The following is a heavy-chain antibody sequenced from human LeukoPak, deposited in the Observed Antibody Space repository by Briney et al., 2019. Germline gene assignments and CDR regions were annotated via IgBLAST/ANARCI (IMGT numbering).Heavy chain of an antibody. CDR1: GYTFTNYD. V-gene: IGHV1-8*01. CDR3: ARKFHSQAMIVVVINAYDAFDM. D-gene: IGHD3-22*01. J-gene: IGHJ3*02. CDR2: MNPNSGNT. Sequence: ASVKVSXKASGYTFTNYDINWVRQATGQGLEWMGWMNPNSGNTGYAQKFQGRVTMTRNTSTSTAYMELSSLRSEDTAVYYCARKFHSQAMIVVVINAYDAFDMWGQGTMVTVSS.